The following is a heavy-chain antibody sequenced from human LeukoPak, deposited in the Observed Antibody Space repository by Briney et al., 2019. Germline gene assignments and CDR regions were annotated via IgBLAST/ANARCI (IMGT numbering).Heavy chain of an antibody. CDR3: ARHQSSNYYDSSGYYHDAFDI. Sequence: PSETLSLTCTVSGGSISSYYWSWIRQPPGKGLEWIGYIYYSGSTNYNPSLKSRVTISVDTSKNQFSLKLSSVTAADTAVYYCARHQSSNYYDSSGYYHDAFDIGGQGTMVTVS. CDR1: GGSISSYY. J-gene: IGHJ3*02. V-gene: IGHV4-59*08. D-gene: IGHD3-22*01. CDR2: IYYSGST.